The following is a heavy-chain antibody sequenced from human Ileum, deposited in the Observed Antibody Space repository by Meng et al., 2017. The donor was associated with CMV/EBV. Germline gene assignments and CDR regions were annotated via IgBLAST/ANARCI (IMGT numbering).Heavy chain of an antibody. CDR2: TAYRSKWDY. CDR1: GDSVSTNNVA. J-gene: IGHJ4*02. CDR3: ARESELLRFDH. Sequence: QLQQSSPGLVKPSLTLSLTCDISGDSVSTNNVAWNWIRQSPLRGLEWLGRTAYRSKWDYEYSVSVKSRITISPDTSKNQFSLQLRSVTPEDTAVYYCARESELLRFDHWGQGTLVTVSS. V-gene: IGHV6-1*01. D-gene: IGHD6-6*01.